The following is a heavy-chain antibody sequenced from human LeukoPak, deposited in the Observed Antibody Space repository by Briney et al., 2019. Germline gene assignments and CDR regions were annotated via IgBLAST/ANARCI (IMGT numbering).Heavy chain of an antibody. CDR1: GDSMSSYF. V-gene: IGHV4-59*01. CDR2: LYFGGSS. J-gene: IGHJ6*02. Sequence: SETLSLTCTVSGDSMSSYFWSWTRLPPGKGLEWIGYLYFGGSSNYNPSLKSRVTISLDTSKNQFSLHLSSVTAADTAVYYCARAGYLKAMDVWGQGTTVTVSS. D-gene: IGHD6-13*01. CDR3: ARAGYLKAMDV.